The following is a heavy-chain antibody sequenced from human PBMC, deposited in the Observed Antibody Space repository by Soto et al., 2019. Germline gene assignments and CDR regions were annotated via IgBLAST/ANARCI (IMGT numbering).Heavy chain of an antibody. CDR3: AKGALRHCGGDCFNFGY. J-gene: IGHJ4*02. V-gene: IGHV3-23*01. Sequence: GGSLRLSCAASGFTFSSYAMSWVRQAPGKGLEWVSAISGSGGSTYYADSVKGRFTISRDNSKNTLYLQMNSLRAEDTAVYYCAKGALRHCGGDCFNFGYWGQGTLVPVSS. CDR2: ISGSGGST. CDR1: GFTFSSYA. D-gene: IGHD2-21*02.